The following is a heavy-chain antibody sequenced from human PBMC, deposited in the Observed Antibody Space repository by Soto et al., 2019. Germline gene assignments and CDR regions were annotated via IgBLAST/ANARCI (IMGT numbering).Heavy chain of an antibody. CDR2: IKSKTDGGTT. CDR3: TTSFMVRGVITYYYYGMDV. D-gene: IGHD3-10*01. CDR1: GFTFSNAW. Sequence: EVQLVESGGGLVKPGGSLRLSCAASGFTFSNAWMNWVRQAPGKGLEWVGRIKSKTDGGTTDYAAPVKGRFTISRVDSKNTLYLQMNSLKTEDTAVYYCTTSFMVRGVITYYYYGMDVWGQGTTVTVSS. J-gene: IGHJ6*02. V-gene: IGHV3-15*07.